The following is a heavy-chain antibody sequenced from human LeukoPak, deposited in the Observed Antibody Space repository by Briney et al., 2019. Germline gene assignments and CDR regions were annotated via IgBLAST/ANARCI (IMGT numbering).Heavy chain of an antibody. CDR1: GGSISSYY. V-gene: IGHV4-59*01. CDR2: IYYSGST. J-gene: IGHJ5*01. Sequence: SETLSLTCTVSGGSISSYYWSWIRQPPGKGLEWIGYIYYSGSTNYNPSLKSRVTILVDTSKNQFSLKLSSVTAADTAVYYCARGLRIDNWFDPWGQGTTVTVSS. D-gene: IGHD5-12*01. CDR3: ARGLRIDNWFDP.